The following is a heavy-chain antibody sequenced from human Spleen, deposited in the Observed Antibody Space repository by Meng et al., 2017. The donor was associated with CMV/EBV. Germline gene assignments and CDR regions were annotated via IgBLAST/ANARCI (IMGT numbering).Heavy chain of an antibody. CDR3: AKDSGNCYFDY. D-gene: IGHD1-26*01. J-gene: IGHJ4*02. V-gene: IGHV3-33*06. Sequence: GGSLRRSCAASGFAFSSYGIHWVRQAPGKGLEWVALIWSDGSNKYYSDSVKGRFTISRDNSRNTLYLQMDSLRAEDTSVYYCAKDSGNCYFDYWGQGTLVTVSS. CDR1: GFAFSSYG. CDR2: IWSDGSNK.